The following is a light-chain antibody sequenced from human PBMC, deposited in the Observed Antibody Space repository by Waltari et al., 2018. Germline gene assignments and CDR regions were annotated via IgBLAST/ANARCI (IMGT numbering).Light chain of an antibody. V-gene: IGKV3-15*01. CDR1: QGVDSN. CDR3: QQYNNWPLT. Sequence: ERVMTQSPATLSVSPGERATLSCRARQGVDSNVAWYQQKPGQAPRLLIYGASTRATGIPARFSGSGSGTDFTLTISSLQSEDFALYYCQQYNNWPLTFGQGTRLEIK. CDR2: GAS. J-gene: IGKJ5*01.